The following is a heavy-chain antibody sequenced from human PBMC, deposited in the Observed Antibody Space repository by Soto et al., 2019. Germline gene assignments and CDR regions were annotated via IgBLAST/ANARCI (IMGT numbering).Heavy chain of an antibody. Sequence: PGGTLTLSCAASGFTFSDYYMSWIRQAPGKGLGWVSYISSSSSYTNYADSVKGRFNISRDNSKNTLYLQMNGLRDGDRAVYYCARGYSAGKGSPRDYWGQGTLVTSPQ. D-gene: IGHD2-15*01. CDR2: ISSSSSYT. CDR3: ARGYSAGKGSPRDY. CDR1: GFTFSDYY. V-gene: IGHV3-11*05. J-gene: IGHJ4*02.